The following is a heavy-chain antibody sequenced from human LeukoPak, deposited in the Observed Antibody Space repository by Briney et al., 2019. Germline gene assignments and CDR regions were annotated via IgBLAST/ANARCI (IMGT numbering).Heavy chain of an antibody. J-gene: IGHJ4*02. V-gene: IGHV4-59*01. CDR2: IYYSGST. D-gene: IGHD6-19*01. CDR3: ARAVGYSSGWYRFDY. Sequence: PSETLSLTCTVSGGSISSYYWSWIRQPPGKGLEWIGYIYYSGSTNYNPSLKSRVTISADTSKNQFSLKLSSVTAADTAVYYCARAVGYSSGWYRFDYWGQGTLVTVSS. CDR1: GGSISSYY.